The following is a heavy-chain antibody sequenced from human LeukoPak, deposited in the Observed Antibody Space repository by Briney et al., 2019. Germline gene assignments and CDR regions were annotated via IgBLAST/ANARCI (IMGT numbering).Heavy chain of an antibody. V-gene: IGHV1-46*01. D-gene: IGHD1-26*01. Sequence: ASVKVSCKASGYTFTSYYMHWVRQAPGQGLEWMGIINPSGGSTSYAQEFEGRVTMTRDTSTSTVYMELSSLRSEDTAVYYCARDVVRGGSYYAHFDYWGQGTLVTVSS. CDR3: ARDVVRGGSYYAHFDY. CDR1: GYTFTSYY. J-gene: IGHJ4*02. CDR2: INPSGGST.